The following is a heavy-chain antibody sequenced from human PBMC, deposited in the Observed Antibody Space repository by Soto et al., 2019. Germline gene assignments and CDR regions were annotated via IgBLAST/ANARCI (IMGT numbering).Heavy chain of an antibody. J-gene: IGHJ4*02. V-gene: IGHV3-74*01. CDR3: ARGGADILTGPLDY. CDR1: GFIFSNYW. Sequence: XVSLRLSCAASGFIFSNYWMHWVRQAPGKGLVWVSRIKSGEIGISYADSVKSRFTISRDNAKNTLYLQMNRLRVEDTAVYYCARGGADILTGPLDYWGQGTLVTVSS. D-gene: IGHD3-9*01. CDR2: IKSGEIGI.